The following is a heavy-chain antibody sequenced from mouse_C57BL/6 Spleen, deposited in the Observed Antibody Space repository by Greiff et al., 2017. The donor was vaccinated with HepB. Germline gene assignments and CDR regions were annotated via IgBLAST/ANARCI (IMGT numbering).Heavy chain of an antibody. Sequence: QVQLKESGAELARPGASVKLSCKASGYTFTSYGISWVKQRTGQGLEWIGEIYPRSGNTYYNEKFKGKATLTADKSSSTAYMELRSLTSEDSAVYFCAREESNYEAYWGQGTLVTVSA. D-gene: IGHD2-5*01. J-gene: IGHJ3*01. CDR1: GYTFTSYG. CDR3: AREESNYEAY. CDR2: IYPRSGNT. V-gene: IGHV1-81*01.